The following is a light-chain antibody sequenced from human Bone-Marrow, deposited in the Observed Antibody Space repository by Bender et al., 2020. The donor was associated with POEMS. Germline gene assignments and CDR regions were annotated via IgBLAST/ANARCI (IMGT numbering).Light chain of an antibody. CDR1: SGDVGGHNY. J-gene: IGLJ2*01. V-gene: IGLV2-11*01. CDR2: EGS. CDR3: SSYAGSNILL. Sequence: QSALTQPRSVSGSPGQSITISCTGTSGDVGGHNYVSWYQRHPDKAPKLMIYEGSKRPSGVSSRFSGSRSGNTASLTISGLQPEDEADYYCSSYAGSNILLFGGGTTLAVL.